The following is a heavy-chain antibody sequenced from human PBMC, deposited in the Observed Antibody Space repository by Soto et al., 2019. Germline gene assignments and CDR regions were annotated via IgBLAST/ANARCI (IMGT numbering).Heavy chain of an antibody. Sequence: ASVKVSCKASGYTFTSYAMHLVRQAPVQILELIVWINAGNFNTKYSQKFQGRFTITMYTSAITSYIELIILISEYTSVYYCARDRQQLKWFDPWGQGTLVTVSS. CDR3: ARDRQQLKWFDP. D-gene: IGHD6-13*01. J-gene: IGHJ5*02. CDR2: INAGNFNT. V-gene: IGHV1-3*01. CDR1: GYTFTSYA.